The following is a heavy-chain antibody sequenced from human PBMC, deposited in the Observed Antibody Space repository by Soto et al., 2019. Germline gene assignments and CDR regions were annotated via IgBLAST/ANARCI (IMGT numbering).Heavy chain of an antibody. CDR3: ARGRKTTYSTGGFDA. CDR1: GGSISDYY. CDR2: SSYGGIT. J-gene: IGHJ4*02. Sequence: QVQLQQSGPGLVKPSETLSLTCSVSGGSISDYYWSWIRQSPGQGLEYIAYSSYGGITKLNAALHGRVTMSIDTSKNQFSLKATSLTAADTAVYYCARGRKTTYSTGGFDAWGQGTLVTVSS. D-gene: IGHD5-12*01. V-gene: IGHV4-59*01.